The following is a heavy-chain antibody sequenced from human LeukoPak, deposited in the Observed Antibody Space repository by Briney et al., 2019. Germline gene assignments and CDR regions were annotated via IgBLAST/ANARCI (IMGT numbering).Heavy chain of an antibody. CDR3: AKDAGGEMATINGFDY. CDR1: RFTFSDYY. J-gene: IGHJ4*02. CDR2: ISSSGSTI. V-gene: IGHV3-11*04. D-gene: IGHD5-24*01. Sequence: GGSLRLSCAVSRFTFSDYYMSWIRQAPGKGLEWVSYISSSGSTIYYADPVKGRFTISRDNAKNSLYLQMNSLRAEDTAVYYCAKDAGGEMATINGFDYWGQGTLVTVSS.